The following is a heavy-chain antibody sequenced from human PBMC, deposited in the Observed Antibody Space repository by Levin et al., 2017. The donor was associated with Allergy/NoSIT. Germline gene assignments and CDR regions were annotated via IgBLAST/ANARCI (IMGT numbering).Heavy chain of an antibody. J-gene: IGHJ4*02. CDR1: GGTFSSYA. D-gene: IGHD4-17*01. CDR2: IIPIFGTA. Sequence: ASVKVSCKASGGTFSSYAISWVRQAPGQGLEWMGGIIPIFGTANYAQKFQGRVTITADESTSTAYMELSSLRSEDTAVYYCARDHAAYGDYDRGFDYWGQGTLVTVSS. V-gene: IGHV1-69*13. CDR3: ARDHAAYGDYDRGFDY.